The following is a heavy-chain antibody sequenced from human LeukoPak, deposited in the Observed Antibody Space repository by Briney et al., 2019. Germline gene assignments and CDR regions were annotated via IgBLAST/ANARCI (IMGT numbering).Heavy chain of an antibody. J-gene: IGHJ3*02. CDR3: AREAQEALDI. V-gene: IGHV3-21*01. Sequence: GGSLRLSCAASGFTFSSYSMNWVRQAPGKGLEWVSSIGGSSSSVYHADSVKGRFSTSRDNAKRSLYLQMNSLRVEDTAVYYCAREAQEALDIWGQGTMVTVSS. CDR1: GFTFSSYS. CDR2: IGGSSSSV.